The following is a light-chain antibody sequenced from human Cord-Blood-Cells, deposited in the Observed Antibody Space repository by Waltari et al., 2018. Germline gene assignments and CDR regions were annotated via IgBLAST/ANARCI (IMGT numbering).Light chain of an antibody. Sequence: EIVLTQSPATLSLSPGDRATLSCRASQSASSYLAWYQQKPGPAPRLLIYDASNRATGIPARFSGSGSGTDFTLTISSLEPEDFAVYYCQQRSNWPKTFGQGTKLEIK. CDR1: QSASSY. CDR2: DAS. CDR3: QQRSNWPKT. J-gene: IGKJ2*01. V-gene: IGKV3-11*01.